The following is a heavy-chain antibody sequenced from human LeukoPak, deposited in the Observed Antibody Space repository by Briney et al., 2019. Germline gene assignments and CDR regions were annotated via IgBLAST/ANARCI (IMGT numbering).Heavy chain of an antibody. J-gene: IGHJ4*02. Sequence: SETLSLTCAVSGGSFSGYFWSWIRQPPGKGLEWIGEINPSGSANYNPSLKSRVTISVDTSKNQFSLKLSSVTAADTAVYYCARFGTYWGQGTLVTVSS. V-gene: IGHV4-34*01. CDR1: GGSFSGYF. CDR3: ARFGTY. CDR2: INPSGSA. D-gene: IGHD3-10*01.